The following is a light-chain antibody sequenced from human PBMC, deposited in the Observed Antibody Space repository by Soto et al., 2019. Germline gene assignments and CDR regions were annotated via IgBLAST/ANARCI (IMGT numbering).Light chain of an antibody. V-gene: IGKV1-5*03. Sequence: IQMTQSPSTLSGSVGDRVTITSRASQTISSWLAWYQQKPGKAPKLLIYKASTLKSGVPSRFSGSGSGTEFTLTISSLQPDDFATYYCQQANSFPLTFGGGTKVDNK. CDR2: KAS. CDR3: QQANSFPLT. CDR1: QTISSW. J-gene: IGKJ4*01.